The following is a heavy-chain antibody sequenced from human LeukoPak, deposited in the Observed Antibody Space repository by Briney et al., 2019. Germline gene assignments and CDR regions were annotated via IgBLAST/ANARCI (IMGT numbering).Heavy chain of an antibody. CDR3: ARGTAMVSLYYYYYYMDV. CDR1: GYSISSGYY. CDR2: IYYSGST. D-gene: IGHD5-18*01. V-gene: IGHV4-61*01. Sequence: SETLSLTCTVSGYSISSGYYWGWIRQPPGKGLEWIGYIYYSGSTNYNPSLKSRVTISVDTSKNQFSLKLSSVTAADTAVYYCARGTAMVSLYYYYYYMDVWGKGTTVTVSS. J-gene: IGHJ6*03.